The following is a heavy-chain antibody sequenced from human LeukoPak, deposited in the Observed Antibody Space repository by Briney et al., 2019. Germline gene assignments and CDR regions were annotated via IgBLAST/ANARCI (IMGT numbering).Heavy chain of an antibody. CDR2: IYYSGST. V-gene: IGHV4-59*01. CDR3: ARGGSTLHSAGGHDIEFYYYYYMDV. D-gene: IGHD3-9*01. CDR1: GGSISSYY. Sequence: SETLSLTCTVSGGSISSYYWSWIRQPPGKGLEWIGYIYYSGSTNYNPSLKSRVTISVDTSKNQFSLKLNSVTAADTAVYYCARGGSTLHSAGGHDIEFYYYYYMDVWGKGTTVTISS. J-gene: IGHJ6*03.